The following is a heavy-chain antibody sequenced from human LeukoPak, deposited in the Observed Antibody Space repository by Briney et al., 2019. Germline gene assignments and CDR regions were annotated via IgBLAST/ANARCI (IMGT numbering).Heavy chain of an antibody. CDR1: GGSISGTNW. CDR3: SRENGPFCPFGY. J-gene: IGHJ4*02. Sequence: PSETLSLTCGVSGGSISGTNWWSWVRQPPGQGREWIGEISLAGQTNYNPSLNGRVTMSLDKSSNQLSLHLTSVTAADTATYYCSRENGPFCPFGYWGQGTLVIVSS. CDR2: ISLAGQT. V-gene: IGHV4/OR15-8*02. D-gene: IGHD2-8*01.